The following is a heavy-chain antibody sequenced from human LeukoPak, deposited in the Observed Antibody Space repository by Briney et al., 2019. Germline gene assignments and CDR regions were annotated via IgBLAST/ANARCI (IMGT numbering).Heavy chain of an antibody. CDR1: GFTFSSYA. J-gene: IGHJ4*02. CDR3: VKGLRGGPVVGFDY. V-gene: IGHV3-64D*06. CDR2: FSSNGGST. Sequence: GGSLRLSCSASGFTFSSYAMHWVRQAPGKGLEYVSAFSSNGGSTYYADSVKGRFTISRDNSKNTLYLQMSSLRAEDTAVYYCVKGLRGGPVVGFDYWGQGTLVTVSS. D-gene: IGHD2-15*01.